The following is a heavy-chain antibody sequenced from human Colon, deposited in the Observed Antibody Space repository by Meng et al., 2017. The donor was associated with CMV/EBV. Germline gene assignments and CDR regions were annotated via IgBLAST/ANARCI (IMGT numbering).Heavy chain of an antibody. V-gene: IGHV3-21*04. CDR2: ISTSSDI. CDR3: TKDISPVGGSTGYHGMDV. D-gene: IGHD1-7*01. Sequence: GESLKISCAASGFTFSFYTLNWVRQAPGRGLEWVSSISTSSDIYYGDSMKGRITISRDNAKNSLYLQMNGLRDEDTALYYCTKDISPVGGSTGYHGMDVWGQGTTVTVSS. CDR1: GFTFSFYT. J-gene: IGHJ6*02.